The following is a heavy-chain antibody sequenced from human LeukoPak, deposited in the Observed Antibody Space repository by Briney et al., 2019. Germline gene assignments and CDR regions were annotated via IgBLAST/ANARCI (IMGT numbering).Heavy chain of an antibody. Sequence: PGGSLRLSCAASGFTFSSYSMNWVRQAPGKGLEWVSSISSSSSYIYYADSVKGRFTISRDNAKNSLYLQMNSLRAEDTAVYYCARVEQWLVRGVDYWGQGTLVTVSS. V-gene: IGHV3-21*01. J-gene: IGHJ4*02. CDR3: ARVEQWLVRGVDY. CDR1: GFTFSSYS. D-gene: IGHD6-19*01. CDR2: ISSSSSYI.